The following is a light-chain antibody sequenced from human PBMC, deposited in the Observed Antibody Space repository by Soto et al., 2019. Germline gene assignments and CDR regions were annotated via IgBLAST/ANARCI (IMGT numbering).Light chain of an antibody. CDR1: QSVSSSY. Sequence: EIVLTQSPGTLSLSPGERATLSCRASQSVSSSYLAWYQQKPGQAPRLLIYGASSRATGIPDRFSGSESGTDFNLTISRLEPQHFAVSYCQQYGSSPQTFGQGTK. CDR3: QQYGSSPQT. CDR2: GAS. V-gene: IGKV3-20*01. J-gene: IGKJ1*01.